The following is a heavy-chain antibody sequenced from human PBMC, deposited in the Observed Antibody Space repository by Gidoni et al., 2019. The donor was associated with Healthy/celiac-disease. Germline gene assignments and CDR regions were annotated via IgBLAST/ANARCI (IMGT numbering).Heavy chain of an antibody. CDR2: ISFDGRND. D-gene: IGHD4-4*01. Sequence: QVHLVESGGGVVQPGRALRLTCAASGFTFSHNAMHWVRQAPGKGLEWLSLISFDGRNDNYADSVKGRFRISRYNSYTTRHLQMISLRLVDKAVYYCARDYTFGGNSIDFWCQVTLVTVSS. CDR1: GFTFSHNA. CDR3: ARDYTFGGNSIDF. J-gene: IGHJ4*02. V-gene: IGHV3-30*04.